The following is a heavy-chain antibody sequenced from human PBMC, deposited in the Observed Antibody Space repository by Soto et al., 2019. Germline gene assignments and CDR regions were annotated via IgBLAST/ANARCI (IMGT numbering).Heavy chain of an antibody. CDR3: ASGIQLWLRRINNGYSG. V-gene: IGHV1-69*12. Sequence: QVQLVQSGAEVKKPESSVKVSCKAPGGTFSTYAISWVRQAPGQGLEWMGGIIPMFGTANYAQRFQDRVTITADESKKTVYMELSSLRSEDTAVYFCASGIQLWLRRINNGYSGWGQGTLVTVSS. CDR2: IIPMFGTA. CDR1: GGTFSTYA. D-gene: IGHD5-18*01. J-gene: IGHJ4*02.